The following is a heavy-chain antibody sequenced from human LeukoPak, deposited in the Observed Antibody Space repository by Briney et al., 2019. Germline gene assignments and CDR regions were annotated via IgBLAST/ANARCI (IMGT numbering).Heavy chain of an antibody. CDR1: GFTFSSFW. CDR3: ARDVAAAWGYFDY. D-gene: IGHD3-16*01. CDR2: IYSGGST. V-gene: IGHV3-53*01. Sequence: AGGSLRLSCAASGFTFSSFWMSWVRQAPGKGLEWVSVIYSGGSTYYADSVKGRFTISRDNSKNTLYLQMNSLRAEDTAVYYCARDVAAAWGYFDYWGQGTLVTVSS. J-gene: IGHJ4*02.